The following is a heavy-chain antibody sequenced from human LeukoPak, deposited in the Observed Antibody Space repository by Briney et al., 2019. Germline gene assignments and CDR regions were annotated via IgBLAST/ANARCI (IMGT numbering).Heavy chain of an antibody. CDR2: TYYRSKWYN. V-gene: IGHV6-1*01. D-gene: IGHD6-6*01. Sequence: SQTLSLTCAISGDSVASNSAAWNWIRQSPSRGLEWLGRTYYRSKWYNDYAVSVKSRITINPDTSKNQFSLQLNSVTPEDTAVHYCAREGYSSSSGVNYYYYMDVWGKGTTVTVSS. J-gene: IGHJ6*03. CDR3: AREGYSSSSGVNYYYYMDV. CDR1: GDSVASNSAA.